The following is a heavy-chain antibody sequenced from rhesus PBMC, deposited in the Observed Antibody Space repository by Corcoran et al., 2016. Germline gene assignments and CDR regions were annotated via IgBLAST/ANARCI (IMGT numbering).Heavy chain of an antibody. V-gene: IGHV4-73*01. D-gene: IGHD1-26*01. CDR1: GGSISGYYY. CDR2: IYGNSATT. Sequence: QVQLQQWGEGLVKPSETLSLTCAVYGGSISGYYYWSWIRQPPGKGLEWIGYIYGNSATTNYNPSHQNRVTISKDTSKIQFSLKLSSVTAADTAVYYCARVNWNYWLRGLDSWGQGVVVTVSS. CDR3: ARVNWNYWLRGLDS. J-gene: IGHJ6*01.